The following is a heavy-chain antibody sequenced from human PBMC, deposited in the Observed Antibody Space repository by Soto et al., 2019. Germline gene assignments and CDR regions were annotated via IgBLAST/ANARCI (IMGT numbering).Heavy chain of an antibody. Sequence: QVQLQESGPGLVKPSQTLSLTCSVSGASITSGDYYWSWVRQPPGKGLEWIGYSYYTGDGYYNPSLESRLSISLDSSKNQFSLELRSVSAADTAIYYCVGTGTMVDYWGQGTLVTVSS. V-gene: IGHV4-30-4*08. D-gene: IGHD1-7*01. CDR3: VGTGTMVDY. CDR1: GASITSGDYY. J-gene: IGHJ4*02. CDR2: SYYTGDG.